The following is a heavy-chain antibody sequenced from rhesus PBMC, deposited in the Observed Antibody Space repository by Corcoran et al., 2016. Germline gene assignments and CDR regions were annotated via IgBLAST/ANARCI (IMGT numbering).Heavy chain of an antibody. D-gene: IGHD6-43*01. CDR1: GYTFTNSY. CDR2: ISPYNGNK. V-gene: IGHV1-1*01. Sequence: QVQLVQSGAEIKQPGASVKLSCKASGYTFTNSYMHWVRQAPGQGLEWIGLISPYNGNKGSARNSQGRVTITADTSTTTSYMELSSLRPEDTAVYYCTREGAAATFGFDYWGQGVQVTVSS. CDR3: TREGAAATFGFDY. J-gene: IGHJ4*01.